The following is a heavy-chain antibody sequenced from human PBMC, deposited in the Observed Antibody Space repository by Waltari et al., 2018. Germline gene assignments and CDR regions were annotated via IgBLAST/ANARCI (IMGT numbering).Heavy chain of an antibody. V-gene: IGHV4-4*02. CDR2: VHRSGRT. Sequence: QLQLQESGPGLVTPSETLSLTCTVSGDSMGDDLWSGVRQPPGKGLEWIGHVHRSGRTNYSPSFASRVTVSVDTTKNQFSLKLTSAAAADTAIYFCARDRGRGLYLDSWGPGTLVTVSP. CDR3: ARDRGRGLYLDS. D-gene: IGHD2-15*01. J-gene: IGHJ5*01. CDR1: GDSMGDDL.